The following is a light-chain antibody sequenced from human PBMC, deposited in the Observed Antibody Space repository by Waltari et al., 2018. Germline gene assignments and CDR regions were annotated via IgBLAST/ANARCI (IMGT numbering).Light chain of an antibody. CDR1: QTVSSK. CDR3: QQYNNAPGGA. J-gene: IGKJ1*01. CDR2: GAT. V-gene: IGKV3-15*01. Sequence: CRCNQTVSSKEARYPQKPGPAPRLPSYGATTRASGIPARFCGGASLTEFTLTISHLQSEDFAVYYCQQYNNAPGGAFGQGTKVEI.